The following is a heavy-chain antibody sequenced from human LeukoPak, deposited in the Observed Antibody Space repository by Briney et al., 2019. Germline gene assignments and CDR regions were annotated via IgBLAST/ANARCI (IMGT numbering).Heavy chain of an antibody. CDR2: ITGRGAST. CDR3: VTVGMTSIWSYLRFDP. Sequence: SGGSLRLSCAASGFTFSSYSMNWVRQAPGKGLEWVSAITGRGASTYYADSVKGRFTISRDNSKNTLYLQMSSLRAEDTAVYYCVTVGMTSIWSYLRFDPRGQGTLVSVSS. CDR1: GFTFSSYS. J-gene: IGHJ5*02. V-gene: IGHV3-23*01. D-gene: IGHD1-26*01.